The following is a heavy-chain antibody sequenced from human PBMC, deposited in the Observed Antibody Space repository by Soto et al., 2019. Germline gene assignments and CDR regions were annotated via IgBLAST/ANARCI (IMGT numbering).Heavy chain of an antibody. Sequence: QVQLQESGPGLVKPSKTLSLTCTVSGGSISSYYWSWIRQPPGKGLEWIGYIYYSGSTNYNPSLKSRVTISVDTSKNQFSLKLSSVTAADTAVYYCARGRGGYFDLWGRGTLVTVSS. V-gene: IGHV4-59*01. CDR3: ARGRGGYFDL. CDR1: GGSISSYY. CDR2: IYYSGST. J-gene: IGHJ2*01.